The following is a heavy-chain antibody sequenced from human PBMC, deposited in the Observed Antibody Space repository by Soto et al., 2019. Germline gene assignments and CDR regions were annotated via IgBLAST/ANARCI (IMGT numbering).Heavy chain of an antibody. CDR1: GYTFTSYD. CDR3: AREGYCSGGSCDYYYGMDV. D-gene: IGHD2-15*01. J-gene: IGHJ6*02. Sequence: QVQLVQSGAEVKKPGASVKVSCKASGYTFTSYDINWVRQATGQGLEWMGWMNPNSGNTGYAQKFQGRVTMTRNTSISTAYMELSSLRSEDTAVYYCAREGYCSGGSCDYYYGMDVWGQGTTVTVSS. V-gene: IGHV1-8*01. CDR2: MNPNSGNT.